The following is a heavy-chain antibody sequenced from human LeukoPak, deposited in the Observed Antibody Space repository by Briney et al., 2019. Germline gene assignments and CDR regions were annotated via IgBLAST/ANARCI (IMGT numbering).Heavy chain of an antibody. J-gene: IGHJ4*02. D-gene: IGHD1-26*01. V-gene: IGHV1-2*04. Sequence: ASVKVSCKASGYTFTNYDINWVRQAPGQGLEWMGWINPNSGGTNYAQKFQGWVTMTRDTSISTAYMELSRLRSDDTAVYYCARGGGYSGSSNDYWGQGTLVTVSS. CDR2: INPNSGGT. CDR1: GYTFTNYD. CDR3: ARGGGYSGSSNDY.